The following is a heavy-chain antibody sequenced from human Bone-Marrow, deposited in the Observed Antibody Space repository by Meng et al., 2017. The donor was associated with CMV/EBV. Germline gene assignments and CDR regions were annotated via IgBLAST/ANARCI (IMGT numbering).Heavy chain of an antibody. Sequence: ASVKVSCKASGYTFTAHYFHWVRQAPGQGLEWMGWIHPHRGDTNYAQQFQGRVTLTRDTSINTDYMELTRLTADDTTVYYCARVNYWGPDNWGQGTLVTVSS. J-gene: IGHJ4*02. D-gene: IGHD4-11*01. CDR1: GYTFTAHY. CDR2: IHPHRGDT. CDR3: ARVNYWGPDN. V-gene: IGHV1-2*02.